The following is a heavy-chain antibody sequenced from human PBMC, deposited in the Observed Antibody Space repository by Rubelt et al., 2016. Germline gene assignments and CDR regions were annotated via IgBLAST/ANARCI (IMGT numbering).Heavy chain of an antibody. Sequence: QVQLQESGPGLVKPSETLSLTCTVSGGSISSYYWTWIRQPPGKGLEWIGETNHSGGTNYNPSLKSRVTISLDTSKNPVSLKLSLVTAADTAGYYCAGDHLNNWQSFNYWGQGTLVTVSS. V-gene: IGHV4-59*01. CDR1: GGSISSYY. CDR2: TNHSGGT. D-gene: IGHD1-1*01. J-gene: IGHJ4*02. CDR3: AGDHLNNWQSFNY.